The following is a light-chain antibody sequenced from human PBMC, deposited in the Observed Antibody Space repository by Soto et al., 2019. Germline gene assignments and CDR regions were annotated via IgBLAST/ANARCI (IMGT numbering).Light chain of an antibody. CDR1: QSIGYS. CDR2: GAS. Sequence: EIVLTQSPATLSLSPGEGATLSCRASQSIGYSLAWYQQKPGLAPRLLIFGASTRITGIPARFSGSGSGTEFTLTISSLQSDDFAVYYCQQYNNWPAYSFGQGTKLEI. V-gene: IGKV3-15*01. J-gene: IGKJ2*01. CDR3: QQYNNWPAYS.